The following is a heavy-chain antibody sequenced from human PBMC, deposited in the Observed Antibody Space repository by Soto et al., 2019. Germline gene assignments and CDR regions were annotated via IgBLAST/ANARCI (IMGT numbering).Heavy chain of an antibody. J-gene: IGHJ4*02. CDR3: TRHSSSSSDY. CDR2: IRSKANNYAT. D-gene: IGHD6-6*01. V-gene: IGHV3-73*01. CDR1: GFTFSDSA. Sequence: LRLSCAAAGFTFSDSAMHWVRQASGKGLEWVGRIRSKANNYATAYAASVKGRFTISRDDSKNTAYLQMSSLKTEDTAVYYCTRHSSSSSDYWGQGTLVTVSS.